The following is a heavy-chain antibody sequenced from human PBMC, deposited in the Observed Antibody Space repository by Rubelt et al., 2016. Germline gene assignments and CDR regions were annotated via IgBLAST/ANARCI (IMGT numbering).Heavy chain of an antibody. CDR3: AYYDSSGSAT. D-gene: IGHD3-22*01. CDR1: GGSFSGYY. CDR2: INHSGST. Sequence: QVQLQQWGAGLLKPSETLSLTCAVYGGSFSGYYWSWIRQPPGKGLEWIGEINHSGSTNYNPSPMRRCTLYVDTSKNQFSLKLSSVTAADTAVYYCAYYDSSGSATWGQGTLVTVSS. V-gene: IGHV4-34*01. J-gene: IGHJ5*02.